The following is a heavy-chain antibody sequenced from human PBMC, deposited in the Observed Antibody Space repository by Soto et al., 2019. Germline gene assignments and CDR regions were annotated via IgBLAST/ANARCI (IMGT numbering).Heavy chain of an antibody. CDR2: IWYDGSNK. Sequence: QVQLVESGGGVVQPGMSLRLSCAASGFIFRSYGMHWVRQAPGKGLQWVALIWYDGSNKYYADSVKGRFTISRDNSKNTLYLQMNSLKVEDTAVYYCARYPDQLPRGYFDLWGRGTLVTVSS. D-gene: IGHD2-2*01. J-gene: IGHJ2*01. V-gene: IGHV3-33*01. CDR3: ARYPDQLPRGYFDL. CDR1: GFIFRSYG.